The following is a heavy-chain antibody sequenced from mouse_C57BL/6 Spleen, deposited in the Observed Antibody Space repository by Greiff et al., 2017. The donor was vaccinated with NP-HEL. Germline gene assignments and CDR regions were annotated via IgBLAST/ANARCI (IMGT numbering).Heavy chain of an antibody. CDR2: ISDGGSYT. D-gene: IGHD1-1*01. Sequence: EVQVVESGGGLVKPGGSLKLSCAASGFTFSSYAMSWVRQTPEKRLEWVATISDGGSYTYYPDNVKGRFTISRDNAKNNLYLQMSHLKSEDTAMYYCARSGFATVVDYWYFDVWGTGTTVTVSS. CDR1: GFTFSSYA. CDR3: ARSGFATVVDYWYFDV. J-gene: IGHJ1*03. V-gene: IGHV5-4*01.